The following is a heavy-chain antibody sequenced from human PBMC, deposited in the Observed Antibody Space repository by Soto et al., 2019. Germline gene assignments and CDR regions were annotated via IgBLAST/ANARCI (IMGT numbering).Heavy chain of an antibody. CDR2: ISAYNGNT. CDR3: ARDRAYYDFWSGYYTPIDAFDI. J-gene: IGHJ3*02. V-gene: IGHV1-18*04. D-gene: IGHD3-3*01. Sequence: ASVKVSCKASGYTFTSYGISWVRQAPGQGLEWMGWISAYNGNTNYAQKLQGRVTMTTDTSTSTAYMELRSLRSDDTAVYYCARDRAYYDFWSGYYTPIDAFDISGPGTMVTVSS. CDR1: GYTFTSYG.